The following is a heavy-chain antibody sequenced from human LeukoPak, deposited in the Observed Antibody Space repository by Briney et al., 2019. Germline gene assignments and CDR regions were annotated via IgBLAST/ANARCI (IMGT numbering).Heavy chain of an antibody. D-gene: IGHD3-3*01. Sequence: ASVEVSCKASGYTFTSYYMHWVRQAPGQGLEWMGIINPSGGSTSYAQKFQGRVTMTRDTSTSTAYMELSSLRSEDTAVYYCARDPDNDFWSGYIVGRSYYYGMDVWGQGTTVTVSS. V-gene: IGHV1-46*01. CDR3: ARDPDNDFWSGYIVGRSYYYGMDV. CDR2: INPSGGST. CDR1: GYTFTSYY. J-gene: IGHJ6*02.